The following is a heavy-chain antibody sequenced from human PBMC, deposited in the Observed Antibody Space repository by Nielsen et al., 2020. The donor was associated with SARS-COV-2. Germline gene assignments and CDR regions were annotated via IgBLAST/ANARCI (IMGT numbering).Heavy chain of an antibody. CDR2: MNPNSGNT. V-gene: IGHV1-8*02. CDR3: ASCKGDGKYFDCEGFDY. J-gene: IGHJ4*02. CDR1: AYSCTSYE. D-gene: IGHD3-9*01. Sequence: ASVKVSCKAAAYSCTSYEINWLRHATGQGREWLGWMNPNSGNTGYAQKFQGRVTMTRSTSTSTAYMELHSLGSEDTAVYYCASCKGDGKYFDCEGFDYWGQGTLVTVSS.